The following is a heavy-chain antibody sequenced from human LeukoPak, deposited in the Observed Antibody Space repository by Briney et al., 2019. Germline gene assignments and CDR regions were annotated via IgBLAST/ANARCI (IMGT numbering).Heavy chain of an antibody. CDR3: AKVKGSSSTGNGMDV. J-gene: IGHJ6*02. D-gene: IGHD6-13*01. V-gene: IGHV3-23*01. Sequence: GGSLGLSCVASGFAFSNYAMTWVRQAPGKGLEWVSTISSLGSYIYYADSAKGRLAISRDDSKNTLYLQMNSLRGEDTAVYFCAKVKGSSSTGNGMDVWGQGTTVTVSS. CDR1: GFAFSNYA. CDR2: ISSLGSYI.